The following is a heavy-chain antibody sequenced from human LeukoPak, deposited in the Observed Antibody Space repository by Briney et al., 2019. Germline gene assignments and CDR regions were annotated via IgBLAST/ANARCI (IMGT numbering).Heavy chain of an antibody. J-gene: IGHJ6*03. CDR2: INPNSGGT. V-gene: IGHV1-2*02. CDR3: ASHIAAAGYDYYYMDV. CDR1: GYTFTGYY. Sequence: ASVKVSCKASGYTFTGYYMHWVRQAPGQGLEWMGWINPNSGGTNYAQKFQGRVTMTRDTSISTAYMELSRLRSDDTAVYYCASHIAAAGYDYYYMDVWGKGTTVTVSS. D-gene: IGHD6-13*01.